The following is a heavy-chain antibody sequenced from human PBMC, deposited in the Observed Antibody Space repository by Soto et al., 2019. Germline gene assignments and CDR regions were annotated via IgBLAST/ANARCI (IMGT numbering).Heavy chain of an antibody. CDR3: AKGDNLGPKTGYAFDP. Sequence: SQTLSLTCAISGDSVSSNTASWNWIRQSPSRGLEWLGRTYFRSKWYNDYAVSVQSRIIINPDTSNNQFTLQLNCVTPGATAVYFCAKGDNLGPKTGYAFDPWGQGIMVTVSS. CDR2: TYFRSKWYN. CDR1: GDSVSSNTAS. J-gene: IGHJ5*02. D-gene: IGHD5-12*01. V-gene: IGHV6-1*01.